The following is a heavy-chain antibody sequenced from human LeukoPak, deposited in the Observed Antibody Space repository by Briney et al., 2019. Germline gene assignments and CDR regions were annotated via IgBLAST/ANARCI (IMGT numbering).Heavy chain of an antibody. J-gene: IGHJ4*02. D-gene: IGHD3-22*01. V-gene: IGHV3-23*01. Sequence: PGGSLRLSCAASGFTFSSYAMSWVRQAPGKGLEWVSSVSGSGGSTYYADSVKGRFTISRDNSKSTLFLQMNSLRAEDTAVYYCAKSSCYDSSVYYREYYFDYWGQGTLVTVSS. CDR3: AKSSCYDSSVYYREYYFDY. CDR2: VSGSGGST. CDR1: GFTFSSYA.